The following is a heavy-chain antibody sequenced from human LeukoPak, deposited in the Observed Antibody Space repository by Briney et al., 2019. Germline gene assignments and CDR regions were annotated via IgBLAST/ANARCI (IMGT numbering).Heavy chain of an antibody. CDR3: ASANPHSSSWYVFDY. D-gene: IGHD6-13*01. CDR2: IYTSGST. CDR1: GGSISSYY. Sequence: PSETLSLTCTVSGGSISSYYWSWIRQPAGKGLEWIGRIYTSGSTNYNPSLKSRVTMSVDTSKNQFSLKLSSVTAADTAVYYCASANPHSSSWYVFDYWGQGTLVTVSS. V-gene: IGHV4-4*07. J-gene: IGHJ4*02.